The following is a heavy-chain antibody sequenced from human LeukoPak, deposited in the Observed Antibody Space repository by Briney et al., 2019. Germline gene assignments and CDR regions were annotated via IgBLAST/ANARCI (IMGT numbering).Heavy chain of an antibody. D-gene: IGHD3-10*01. CDR2: IRYDGSNK. Sequence: GGSLRLSCAASGFTFSSYGMHWVRQAPGKGLEWVAFIRYDGSNKYYADSVKGRFTISRDNSKNTLYLQMNSLRAEDTAVYYCAKVRLWFGEAYYFDYWGQGTLVTVSS. CDR1: GFTFSSYG. J-gene: IGHJ4*02. CDR3: AKVRLWFGEAYYFDY. V-gene: IGHV3-30*02.